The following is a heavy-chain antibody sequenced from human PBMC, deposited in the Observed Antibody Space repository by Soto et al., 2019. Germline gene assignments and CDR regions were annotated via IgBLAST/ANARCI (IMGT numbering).Heavy chain of an antibody. V-gene: IGHV3-74*01. CDR2: IDSDGSIT. J-gene: IGHJ4*02. CDR1: GFTFNTW. D-gene: IGHD2-21*02. Sequence: GGSLRLSCAASGFTFNTWMHWVRQAPGEGLVWVSSIDSDGSITSYTDSVKGRFTISRDNAKNTLYLQMNSLRAEDTAVYYCATLGLQQAFWGQGTLVTVSS. CDR3: ATLGLQQAF.